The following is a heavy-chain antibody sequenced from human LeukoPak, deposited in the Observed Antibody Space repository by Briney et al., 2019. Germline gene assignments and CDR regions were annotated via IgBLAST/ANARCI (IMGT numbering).Heavy chain of an antibody. CDR1: GSSFTSYW. CDR3: ARRDYGSGSYGYFDP. J-gene: IGHJ5*02. D-gene: IGHD3-10*01. V-gene: IGHV5-51*01. CDR2: IYPGDSDT. Sequence: GASLKISCKGSGSSFTSYWIGWVRQLPGKGLEWMGIIYPGDSDTRYSPSFQGQVTVSADKSISTAYLQWSSLKASDTAMYYCARRDYGSGSYGYFDPWGQGTLVTVSS.